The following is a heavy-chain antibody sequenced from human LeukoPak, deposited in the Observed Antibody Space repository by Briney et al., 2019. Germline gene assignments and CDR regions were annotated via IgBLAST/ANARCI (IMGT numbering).Heavy chain of an antibody. CDR3: AETYCGGDCYSAADYYYYMDV. V-gene: IGHV1-69*02. CDR1: GGTFSSYT. Sequence: ASVKVSCKASGGTFSSYTISWVRQAPGQGLEWMGRIIPILGIANYAQKFQGRVMITADKSTSTAYMELSSLRSEDTAVYYCAETYCGGDCYSAADYYYYMDVWGKGTTVTVSS. J-gene: IGHJ6*03. CDR2: IIPILGIA. D-gene: IGHD2-21*01.